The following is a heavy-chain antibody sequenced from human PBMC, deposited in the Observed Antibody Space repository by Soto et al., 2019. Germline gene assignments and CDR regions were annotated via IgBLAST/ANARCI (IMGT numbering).Heavy chain of an antibody. CDR2: INPNSGGT. V-gene: IGHV1-2*02. CDR3: ARVMEHYYDSSGYSRIHFDY. J-gene: IGHJ4*02. CDR1: GYTFTGYY. Sequence: ASVKVSCKASGYTFTGYYMHWVRQAPGQGLEWMGWINPNSGGTNYAQKFQGRVTMTRDTSISTAYMELSRLRSDDTAVYYCARVMEHYYDSSGYSRIHFDYWGQGTLVTVSS. D-gene: IGHD3-22*01.